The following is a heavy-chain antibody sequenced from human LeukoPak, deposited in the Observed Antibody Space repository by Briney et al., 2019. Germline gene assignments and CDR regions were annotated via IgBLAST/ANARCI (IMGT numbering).Heavy chain of an antibody. CDR3: AREYGSGSEFDP. J-gene: IGHJ5*02. V-gene: IGHV4-59*12. Sequence: SETLSLTCTVSGGSISSYYWSWIRQPPGKGLEWIGYIYYSGSTNYNPSLKSRVTILVDTSKNQFSLNLTSVTAADTAVYYCAREYGSGSEFDPWGQGTLVTVSS. CDR1: GGSISSYY. D-gene: IGHD3-10*01. CDR2: IYYSGST.